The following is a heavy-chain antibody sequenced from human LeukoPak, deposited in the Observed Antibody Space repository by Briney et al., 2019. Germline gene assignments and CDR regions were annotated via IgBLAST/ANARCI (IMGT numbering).Heavy chain of an antibody. J-gene: IGHJ4*02. CDR2: ISNSGGST. CDR3: AKSHSVTYRGYFDC. CDR1: GFTFSTYA. Sequence: GGSLRLSCAASGFTFSTYAMSWVRQAPGKGLEWVSSISNSGGSTYYADSVKGRFTISRDNSKNTVFLQMDSLGAEDTALYYCAKSHSVTYRGYFDCLGQGTLVTVS. V-gene: IGHV3-23*01. D-gene: IGHD5-18*01.